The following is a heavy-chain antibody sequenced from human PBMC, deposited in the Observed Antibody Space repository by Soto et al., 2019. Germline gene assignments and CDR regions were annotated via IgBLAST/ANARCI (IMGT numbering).Heavy chain of an antibody. CDR2: IIPIFGTS. D-gene: IGHD5-12*01. CDR1: GGTFNNHA. J-gene: IGHJ5*02. CDR3: VIGKRIDMATMMRDKWFDP. V-gene: IGHV1-69*01. Sequence: QVQLVQSGAEVKKPGTSVKVSCKASGGTFNNHAINWVRQSPGQGLAWIGGIIPIFGTSNYAQKLQGRVTITATESTKTAYMDHSSRLSEDTAVYYCVIGKRIDMATMMRDKWFDPWGHGTMVTVSS.